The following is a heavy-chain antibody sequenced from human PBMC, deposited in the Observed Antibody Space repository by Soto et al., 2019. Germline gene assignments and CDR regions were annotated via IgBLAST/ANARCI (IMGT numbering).Heavy chain of an antibody. CDR2: IYPGDSDT. CDR3: ARHGGERSVQDYFDQ. Sequence: PGESLKISCKGSGYSFTDYWIGWVRQMPGKGLEWMGIIYPGDSDTRYSPSFQGQVTISADKSISTAYLQWSSLKASDTAMYYCARHGGERSVQDYFDQWGQGTLVTVSS. CDR1: GYSFTDYW. V-gene: IGHV5-51*01. J-gene: IGHJ4*02. D-gene: IGHD1-26*01.